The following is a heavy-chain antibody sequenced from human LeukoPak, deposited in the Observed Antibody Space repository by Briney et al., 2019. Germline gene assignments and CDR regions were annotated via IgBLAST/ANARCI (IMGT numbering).Heavy chain of an antibody. D-gene: IGHD3-3*01. Sequence: GGSLRLSCAASGFTFSSYSMNWVRQAPGKGLEWVSSISSSSSYIYYADSVKGRFTISRDNAKNSLYLQMSSLRSDDTAVYYCARNGIGGLTYYDFWSGYYGGDWFDPWGQGTLVTVSS. J-gene: IGHJ5*02. CDR3: ARNGIGGLTYYDFWSGYYGGDWFDP. CDR1: GFTFSSYS. V-gene: IGHV3-21*04. CDR2: ISSSSSYI.